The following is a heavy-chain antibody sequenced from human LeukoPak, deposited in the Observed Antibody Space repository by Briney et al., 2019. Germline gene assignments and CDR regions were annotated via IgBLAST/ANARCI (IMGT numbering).Heavy chain of an antibody. V-gene: IGHV3-21*01. Sequence: PGGSLRLSCAASGFTFSSYNMNWVRQAPGKGLEWVSSISSTSRSYIYYADSVKGRFTISRDNAKNSLYLQMNSLRAEDTAVYYCARDYYDSSGYPYWGQGTLVTVSS. J-gene: IGHJ4*02. CDR1: GFTFSSYN. D-gene: IGHD3-22*01. CDR3: ARDYYDSSGYPY. CDR2: ISSTSRSYI.